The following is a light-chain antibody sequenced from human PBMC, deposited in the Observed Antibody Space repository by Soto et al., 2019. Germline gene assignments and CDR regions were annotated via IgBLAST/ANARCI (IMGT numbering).Light chain of an antibody. CDR3: LQDYNYPWT. CDR2: AAS. Sequence: AIPMTQSPSSLSASVGDRVTITCRASQGIRNDLGWYQQKPGKAPKLLIYAASSLQSGVPSTFSGSGSGTDFTLTISSLQPEDFATYYCLQDYNYPWTFGQGTKVDI. V-gene: IGKV1-6*01. J-gene: IGKJ1*01. CDR1: QGIRND.